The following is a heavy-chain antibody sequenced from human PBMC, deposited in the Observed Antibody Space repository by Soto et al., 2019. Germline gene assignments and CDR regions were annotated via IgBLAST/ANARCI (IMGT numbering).Heavy chain of an antibody. J-gene: IGHJ4*02. D-gene: IGHD1-26*01. CDR2: ISGGRGST. Sequence: EVQLLESGGGLVQPGGYLRLSCAASGFTFSSYAMSWVRQARGKGLEWVSAISGGRGSTHYADSVKGRFTISRDTSKNTLYLQMNSLRAADTAVYYCAKKGAVGATYFFDYWGQGALVTVSS. CDR3: AKKGAVGATYFFDY. CDR1: GFTFSSYA. V-gene: IGHV3-23*01.